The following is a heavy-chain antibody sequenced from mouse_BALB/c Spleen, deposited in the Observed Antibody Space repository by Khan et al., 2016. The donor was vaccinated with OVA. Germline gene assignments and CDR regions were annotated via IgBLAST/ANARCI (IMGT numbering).Heavy chain of an antibody. D-gene: IGHD3-3*01. V-gene: IGHV1-76*01. CDR3: VCADGLDNFDH. CDR2: IYPDTDNT. Sequence: VQLQESGPDLVRPGASVKLSCKTSGYSFTSYYIHWVKLRSGQSLECIARIYPDTDNTNYNQKFKDKATLTADKSSSTAYMQLSSLTSDDSDASVYVCADGLDNFDHWGQGTILTVSS. CDR1: GYSFTSYY. J-gene: IGHJ2*01.